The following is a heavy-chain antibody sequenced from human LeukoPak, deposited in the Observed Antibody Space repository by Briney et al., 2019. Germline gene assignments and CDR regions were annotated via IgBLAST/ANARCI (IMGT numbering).Heavy chain of an antibody. CDR1: DYTFSFYG. CDR3: ARDVAVTYRTKMHKIDY. Sequence: ASVKVSCKASDYTFSFYGITWVRQSPGQGLEWMGWISAYNGNTNYAQKLQGRVTMTTDTSTSTAYMELRSLRSDDTAVYYCARDVAVTYRTKMHKIDYWGQGTLVTVSS. V-gene: IGHV1-18*01. CDR2: ISAYNGNT. J-gene: IGHJ4*02. D-gene: IGHD3-16*01.